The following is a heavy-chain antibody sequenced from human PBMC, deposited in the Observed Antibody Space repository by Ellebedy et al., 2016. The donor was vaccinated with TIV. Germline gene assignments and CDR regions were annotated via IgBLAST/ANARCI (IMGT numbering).Heavy chain of an antibody. J-gene: IGHJ5*02. CDR3: AKGIYSGYDST. D-gene: IGHD5-12*01. Sequence: GGSLRLXXSASEFTFSTYDMNWVRQAPGKGLEWLSYISPSSTPIHYADSVKGRFTISRDNARNSLYLQMHSLGVDDTALYYCAKGIYSGYDSTWGQGTLVTVSS. CDR1: EFTFSTYD. CDR2: ISPSSTPI. V-gene: IGHV3-48*01.